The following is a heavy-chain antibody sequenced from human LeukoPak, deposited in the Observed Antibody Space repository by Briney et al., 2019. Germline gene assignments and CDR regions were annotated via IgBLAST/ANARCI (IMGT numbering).Heavy chain of an antibody. J-gene: IGHJ6*03. V-gene: IGHV1-69*01. CDR2: IIPIFGTA. Sequence: SVKVSCKASGGTFSGYAISWVRQAPGQGLEWMGGIIPIFGTANYAQKFQGRVTITADESTSTAYMELSSLRSEDTAVYYCAREGLGQLVRGAYHYNYYMDVWGKGTTVTVSS. CDR1: GGTFSGYA. D-gene: IGHD6-6*01. CDR3: AREGLGQLVRGAYHYNYYMDV.